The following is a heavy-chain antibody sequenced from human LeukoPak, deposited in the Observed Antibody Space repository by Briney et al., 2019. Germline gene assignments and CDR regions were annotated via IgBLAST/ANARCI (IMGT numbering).Heavy chain of an antibody. CDR1: GYTFTSYD. J-gene: IGHJ6*03. D-gene: IGHD2-2*02. CDR3: ARGDIVVVPAAIPGGYYYYYYMDV. V-gene: IGHV1-8*03. Sequence: ASVKVSCKASGYTFTSYDINWVRQAPGQGLEWMGWMNPNSGNTGYAQKFQGRVTITRNTSISTAYMELRSLRSEDTAVYYCARGDIVVVPAAIPGGYYYYYYMDVWGKGTTVTVSS. CDR2: MNPNSGNT.